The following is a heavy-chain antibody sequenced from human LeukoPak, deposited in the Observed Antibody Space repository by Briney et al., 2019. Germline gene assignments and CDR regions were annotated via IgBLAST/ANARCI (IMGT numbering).Heavy chain of an antibody. CDR1: GYTLTELS. J-gene: IGHJ4*02. V-gene: IGHV1-24*01. CDR2: FDPEDGET. D-gene: IGHD6-19*01. Sequence: GASVKVSXKVSGYTLTELSMHWVRQAPGKGLEWMGGFDPEDGETIYAQKFQGRVTMTEDTSTDTAYMELSSLRSEDPAVYYCATASRSGWPYFDYWGQGTLVTVSS. CDR3: ATASRSGWPYFDY.